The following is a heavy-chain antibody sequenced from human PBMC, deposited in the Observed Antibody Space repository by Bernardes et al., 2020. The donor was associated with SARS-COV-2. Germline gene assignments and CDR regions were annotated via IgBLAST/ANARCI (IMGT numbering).Heavy chain of an antibody. Sequence: GVSLRLSCAASGFSFSTYAMHWVRQAPGKGLEWVAIISSDGGTEYYADSVRGRFTISRENSKNILYLQMSSLTAGDTAVYYCSRNGCSSTSFLQSYLDVWGKGTTVIVS. V-gene: IGHV3-30-3*01. CDR2: ISSDGGTE. CDR1: GFSFSTYA. D-gene: IGHD2-2*01. CDR3: SRNGCSSTSFLQSYLDV. J-gene: IGHJ6*03.